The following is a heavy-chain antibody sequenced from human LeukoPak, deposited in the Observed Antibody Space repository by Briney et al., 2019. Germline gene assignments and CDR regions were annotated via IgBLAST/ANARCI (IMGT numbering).Heavy chain of an antibody. CDR3: ARDRRGADTAMVILAGNYYMDV. D-gene: IGHD5-18*01. CDR2: INPSGGST. Sequence: GASVKVSCKASGYTFTSNYMHWMRQPHGQGLEWMGIINPSGGSTSYAQKFQGRVTMTRDMSTSTVYMELSSLRSEDTAVYYCARDRRGADTAMVILAGNYYMDVWGKGTTVTVSS. J-gene: IGHJ6*03. CDR1: GYTFTSNY. V-gene: IGHV1-46*01.